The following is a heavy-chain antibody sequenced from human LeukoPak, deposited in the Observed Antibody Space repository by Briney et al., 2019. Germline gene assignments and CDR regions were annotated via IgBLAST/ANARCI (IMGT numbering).Heavy chain of an antibody. CDR3: ARVGSSTYFYYYMDV. D-gene: IGHD6-13*01. Sequence: GGSLRLPCAASGFTFDDYVMSWVRHAPGKGLEWVSGINWNGGSTGYADSVRGRFAISRDNAQNSLYLQMNSLRAEDTAMYFCARVGSSTYFYYYMDVWGKGTTVTVSS. V-gene: IGHV3-20*04. CDR2: INWNGGST. CDR1: GFTFDDYV. J-gene: IGHJ6*03.